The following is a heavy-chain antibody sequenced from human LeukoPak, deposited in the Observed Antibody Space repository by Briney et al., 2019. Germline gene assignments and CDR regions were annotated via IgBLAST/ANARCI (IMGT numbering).Heavy chain of an antibody. CDR1: GFTFSSYA. CDR2: ISGGGGST. Sequence: GGSLRLSCAASGFTFSSYAMSWIRQAPGRGLEWVSAISGGGGSTYYADSVKGRFTISRDNSKNTLYLQMNSLRAEDTAVCYCAREACSSTSCSPGYWGQGTLVTVSS. CDR3: AREACSSTSCSPGY. D-gene: IGHD2-2*01. J-gene: IGHJ4*02. V-gene: IGHV3-23*01.